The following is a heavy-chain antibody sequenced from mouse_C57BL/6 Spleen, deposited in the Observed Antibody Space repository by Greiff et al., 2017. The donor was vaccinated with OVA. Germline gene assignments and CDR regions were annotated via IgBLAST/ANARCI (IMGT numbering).Heavy chain of an antibody. V-gene: IGHV5-17*01. Sequence: EVMLVESGGGLVKPGGSLKLSCAASGFTFSDYGMHWVRQAPEKGLEWVAYISSGSSTIYYADTVKGRFTISRDNAKNTLFLQMTSLRSEDTAMYYCARGFITTVVDFDYWGQGTTLTVSS. D-gene: IGHD1-1*01. J-gene: IGHJ2*01. CDR2: ISSGSSTI. CDR1: GFTFSDYG. CDR3: ARGFITTVVDFDY.